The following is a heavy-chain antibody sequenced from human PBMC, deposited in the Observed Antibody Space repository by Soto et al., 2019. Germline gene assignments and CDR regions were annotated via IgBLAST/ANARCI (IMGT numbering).Heavy chain of an antibody. J-gene: IGHJ3*01. D-gene: IGHD1-1*01. CDR1: EFTISGQKY. V-gene: IGHV3-53*01. Sequence: DVQLVESGGGLIQPGESLRLSCAAFEFTISGQKYVAWVRQAPGKGLEWVSALYDIDGSFYADSVKGRFTTSSDSSKTTVYLQMNDLRPDDTAVYYCATWHEREHAYDVWGLGTTVTVSS. CDR3: ATWHEREHAYDV. CDR2: LYDIDGS.